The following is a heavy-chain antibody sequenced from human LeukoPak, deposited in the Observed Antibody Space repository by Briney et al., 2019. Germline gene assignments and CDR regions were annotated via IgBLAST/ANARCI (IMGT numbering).Heavy chain of an antibody. CDR3: ARGYGDYSRYYYYGMDV. D-gene: IGHD4-17*01. J-gene: IGHJ6*04. CDR1: GFTFSSYE. V-gene: IGHV3-48*03. CDR2: ISSSGSTI. Sequence: GGSLRLSCAASGFTFSSYEMNWVRQAPGKGLEWVSYISSSGSTIYYADSVKGRFTISRDNAKNSLYLQMNSLRAEDTAVYYCARGYGDYSRYYYYGMDVWGKGTTVTVSS.